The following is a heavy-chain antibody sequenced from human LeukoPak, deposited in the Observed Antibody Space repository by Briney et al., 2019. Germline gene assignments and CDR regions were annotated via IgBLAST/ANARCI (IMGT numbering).Heavy chain of an antibody. CDR2: IWNDGSIK. Sequence: PGRSLRLSCASSGFTFSTYVMHCVRQAPGRGLEWVAVIWNDGSIKYYGDSVKGRFTISRDNSKNTLYLQMNSVRAEDTAVYYCARAVGPFDFWGPGTKVIVSS. CDR3: ARAVGPFDF. J-gene: IGHJ3*01. CDR1: GFTFSTYV. V-gene: IGHV3-33*01.